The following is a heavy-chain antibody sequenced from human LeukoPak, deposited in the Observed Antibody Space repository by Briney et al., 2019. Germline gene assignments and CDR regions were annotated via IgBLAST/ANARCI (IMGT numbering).Heavy chain of an antibody. CDR2: ISGSGNRT. CDR1: GLTFSRSA. CDR3: AKVLVLVSANRYYFDF. J-gene: IGHJ4*02. D-gene: IGHD2-15*01. Sequence: GGSLRLSCAASGLTFSRSAMSWVSQTPVKGLETVSLISGSGNRTYYADSVKGRLTISIDNSNNTLYLEMNSLRAEDTAVYYCAKVLVLVSANRYYFDFWGQGTLVTVSS. V-gene: IGHV3-23*01.